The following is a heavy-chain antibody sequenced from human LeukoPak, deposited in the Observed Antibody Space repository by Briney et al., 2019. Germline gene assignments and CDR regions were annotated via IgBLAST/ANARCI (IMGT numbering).Heavy chain of an antibody. D-gene: IGHD3-3*01. Sequence: SETLSLTCAVYGGSFSGYYWSWIRQPPGKGLEWIGYIYYSGSTNYNPSLKSRVTISVDTSKNQFSLKLSSVTAADTAVYYCARGGPLNYDFWSGPIYYYYYGMDVWGQGTTVTVSS. J-gene: IGHJ6*02. CDR3: ARGGPLNYDFWSGPIYYYYYGMDV. CDR1: GGSFSGYY. CDR2: IYYSGST. V-gene: IGHV4-59*01.